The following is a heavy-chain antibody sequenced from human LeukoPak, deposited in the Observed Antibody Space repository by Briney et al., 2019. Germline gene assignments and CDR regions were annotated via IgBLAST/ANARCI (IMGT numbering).Heavy chain of an antibody. CDR1: GFTFSSYG. V-gene: IGHV3-33*08. CDR3: ARRARLQQNWNYDYYYGMDV. CDR2: IWYDGSNK. Sequence: PGGSLRLSCAASGFTFSSYGMHWVRQAPGKGLEWVAVIWYDGSNKYYADSVKGRFTISRDNSKNTLYLQMNSLRAEDTAVYYCARRARLQQNWNYDYYYGMDVWGQGTTVTVSS. D-gene: IGHD1-1*01. J-gene: IGHJ6*02.